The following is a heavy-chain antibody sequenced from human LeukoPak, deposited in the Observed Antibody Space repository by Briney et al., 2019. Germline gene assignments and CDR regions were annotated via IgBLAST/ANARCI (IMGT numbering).Heavy chain of an antibody. CDR1: GYSFTTYW. CDR3: ARSPTGWFDS. Sequence: GESLKISCEGFGYSFTTYWIGWVRQMPGKGLEWMGIIYPRDSDTRYSPSFQGQVTISADKSISTAYLQWSRLKASDTAVYYCARSPTGWFDSWGQGTLVTVSS. J-gene: IGHJ5*01. CDR2: IYPRDSDT. D-gene: IGHD1-1*01. V-gene: IGHV5-51*01.